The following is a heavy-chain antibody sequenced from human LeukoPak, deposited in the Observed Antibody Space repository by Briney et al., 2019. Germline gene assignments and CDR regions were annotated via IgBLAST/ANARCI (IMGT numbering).Heavy chain of an antibody. D-gene: IGHD1-26*01. CDR1: GFTFSSNY. Sequence: GGSLRLSCAASGFTFSSNYMNWVRQAPGKGLEWVSVIYSGGSTYYADSVKGRFTISRDNSKNTLYLQMNSLRAEDTAVYYCARDRSVGTTTGLFDPWGQGTLVTVSS. CDR3: ARDRSVGTTTGLFDP. J-gene: IGHJ5*02. V-gene: IGHV3-53*01. CDR2: IYSGGST.